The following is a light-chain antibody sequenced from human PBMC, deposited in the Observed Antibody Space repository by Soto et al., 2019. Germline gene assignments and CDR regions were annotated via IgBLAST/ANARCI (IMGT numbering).Light chain of an antibody. Sequence: EIVMTQSPVTLSASPGERATLSCRASHDVSSRLAWYQQKPGQAPRLLIYDASTRATGLPARFSGSGSGTEFTLTISSLQSEDFAVYYCQHYTTWPLTFGGGTKVEIK. V-gene: IGKV3-15*01. CDR1: HDVSSR. CDR2: DAS. CDR3: QHYTTWPLT. J-gene: IGKJ4*01.